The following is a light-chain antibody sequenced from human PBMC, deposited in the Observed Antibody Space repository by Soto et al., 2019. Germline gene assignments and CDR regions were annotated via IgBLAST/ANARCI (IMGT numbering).Light chain of an antibody. Sequence: QSALTQPASVSGSPGQSITISCTGTSSDVGSYNLVSWYQQHPGKAPKLMIYEDNKRPSGVSNRFSGSKSGNTASLKISGLQAEDEAHYYCCSYAPISTVVFGGGTKLTVL. CDR2: EDN. V-gene: IGLV2-23*01. CDR1: SSDVGSYNL. J-gene: IGLJ3*02. CDR3: CSYAPISTVV.